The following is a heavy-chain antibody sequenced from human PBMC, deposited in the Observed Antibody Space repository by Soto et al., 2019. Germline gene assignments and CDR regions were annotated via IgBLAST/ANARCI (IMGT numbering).Heavy chain of an antibody. CDR2: MNPNSGNT. CDR3: ARGDRRLTIFAVVTLNYYYMDV. CDR1: GYTFTSYD. V-gene: IGHV1-8*01. J-gene: IGHJ6*03. D-gene: IGHD3-3*01. Sequence: ASVKVSCKASGYTFTSYDIHWVRQATGQGLEWMGWMNPNSGNTGYAQKFQGRVTMTRNTSISTAYMELSSLRSEDTAVYYCARGDRRLTIFAVVTLNYYYMDVWGKGTTVTVSS.